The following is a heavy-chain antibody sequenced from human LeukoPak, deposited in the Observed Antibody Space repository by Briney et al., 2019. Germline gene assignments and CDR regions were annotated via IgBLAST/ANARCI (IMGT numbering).Heavy chain of an antibody. J-gene: IGHJ5*02. Sequence: PGGSLRLSCAASGFTFSSYSMNWVRQAPGEGLEWVSSISSSSYIYYADSVKGRFTISRDNAKNSLYLQMNSLRAEDTAVYYCARDSTMIVDVNWFDPWGQGTLVTVSS. CDR3: ARDSTMIVDVNWFDP. D-gene: IGHD3-22*01. CDR1: GFTFSSYS. CDR2: ISSSSYI. V-gene: IGHV3-21*01.